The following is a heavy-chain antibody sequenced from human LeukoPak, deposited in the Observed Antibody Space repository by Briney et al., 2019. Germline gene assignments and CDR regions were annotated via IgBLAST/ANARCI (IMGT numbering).Heavy chain of an antibody. V-gene: IGHV1-8*03. J-gene: IGHJ5*02. CDR1: GYTFTSYD. Sequence: GASVKVSCKASGYTFTSYDINWVQQATGQGLEWMGWMNPNSGNTGYAQKFQGRVTITRNTSISTAYVELSSLRSEDTAVYYCARGLMVRGAYWFDPWGQGTLVTVSS. CDR2: MNPNSGNT. D-gene: IGHD3-10*01. CDR3: ARGLMVRGAYWFDP.